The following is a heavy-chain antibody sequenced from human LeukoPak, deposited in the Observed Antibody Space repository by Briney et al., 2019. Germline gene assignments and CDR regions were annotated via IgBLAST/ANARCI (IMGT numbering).Heavy chain of an antibody. CDR1: GFTFSSYA. Sequence: GGSLRLSCAASGFTFSSYAMSWVRQVPGKRLEWVSAISSGAGTTGYADSAKGRFTISRVNSKSTVYLQINSLRAEDTAIYYCAKDLEQSYSGWSTSYDAWGQGTLVTVSS. V-gene: IGHV3-23*01. D-gene: IGHD6-19*01. CDR3: AKDLEQSYSGWSTSYDA. J-gene: IGHJ5*02. CDR2: ISSGAGTT.